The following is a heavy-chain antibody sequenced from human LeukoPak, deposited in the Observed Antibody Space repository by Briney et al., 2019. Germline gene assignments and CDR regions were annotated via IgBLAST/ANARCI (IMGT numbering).Heavy chain of an antibody. CDR2: ISYDGSNK. V-gene: IGHV3-30-3*01. Sequence: GGSLRLSCAASGFTFSSYAMHWVRQAPGKGLEWVAVISYDGSNKYYADSVKGRFIISRDNSKNTLYLQMNSLRAEDTAVYYCARPDGSGEYFQHWGQGTLVTVSS. CDR1: GFTFSSYA. D-gene: IGHD6-25*01. CDR3: ARPDGSGEYFQH. J-gene: IGHJ1*01.